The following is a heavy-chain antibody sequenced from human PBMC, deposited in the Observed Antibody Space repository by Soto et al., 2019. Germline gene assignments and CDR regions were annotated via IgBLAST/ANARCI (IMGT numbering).Heavy chain of an antibody. D-gene: IGHD6-6*01. CDR3: ARPHIVPRLLMYPYDY. CDR1: GASISSGTFY. CDR2: IYYDGST. V-gene: IGHV4-39*01. Sequence: PSETLSLTCTVSGASISSGTFYWGWIRQPPGEGLESIANIYYDGSTYYNPSLKSRVTISLDTSKNQFSLKLSSVTAADTAVYYCARPHIVPRLLMYPYDYWGQGTLVTVSS. J-gene: IGHJ4*02.